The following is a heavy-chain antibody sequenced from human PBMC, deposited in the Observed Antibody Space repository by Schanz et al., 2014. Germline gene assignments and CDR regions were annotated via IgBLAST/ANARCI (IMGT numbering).Heavy chain of an antibody. CDR3: AKGRFGELSAFDI. V-gene: IGHV3-23*04. J-gene: IGHJ3*02. D-gene: IGHD3-10*01. CDR2: ISGSGGST. CDR1: GFSFGNYA. Sequence: VQLVDSGGGLVKPGGSLRLSCEASGFSFGNYAMSWVRQAPGKGLEWVSAISGSGGSTYYADSVKGRFTISRDNSKNTLYLQMNSLRAEDTAVYYCAKGRFGELSAFDIWGQGTMVTVSS.